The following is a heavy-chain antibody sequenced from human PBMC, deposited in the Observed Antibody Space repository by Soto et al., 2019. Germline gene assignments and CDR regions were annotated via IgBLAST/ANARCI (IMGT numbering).Heavy chain of an antibody. CDR1: GYTFTSYS. CDR3: ARDTGYLDY. CDR2: ISAYNGDT. Sequence: ASVKVSCKASGYTFTSYSITWVRQAPGQGLEWMGWISAYNGDTHYAQKFQGRVTMTTDTSTSTAYMDLRSLGSDDTAVYYCARDTGYLDYWGQGTLVTVSS. V-gene: IGHV1-18*01. J-gene: IGHJ4*02. D-gene: IGHD2-8*02.